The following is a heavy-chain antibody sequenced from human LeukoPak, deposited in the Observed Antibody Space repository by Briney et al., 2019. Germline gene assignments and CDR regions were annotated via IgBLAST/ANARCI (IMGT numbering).Heavy chain of an antibody. V-gene: IGHV1-69-2*01. CDR2: VDPEDGET. D-gene: IGHD6-13*01. J-gene: IGHJ4*02. CDR1: GYTFTDYY. CDR3: AISREQQLP. Sequence: ASVKVSCKVSGYTFTDYYMHWVQQAPGEGLEWMGLVDPEDGETIYAEKFQGRVTITADTSTDTAYMELSSLRSEDTAVYYCAISREQQLPWGQGTLVTVSS.